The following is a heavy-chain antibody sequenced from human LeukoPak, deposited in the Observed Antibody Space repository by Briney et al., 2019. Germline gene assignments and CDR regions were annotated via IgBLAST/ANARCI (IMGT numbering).Heavy chain of an antibody. J-gene: IGHJ3*02. CDR2: ISWNSGSI. V-gene: IGHV3-9*01. CDR3: AKGDIAAVDGVRGAFDI. CDR1: GFTFSGYS. D-gene: IGHD6-13*01. Sequence: HTGGSLRLSCAGSGFTFSGYSLNWVRQAPGKGLEWVSGISWNSGSIGYADSVKGRFTISRDNAKNSLYLQMNSLRAEDTALYYCAKGDIAAVDGVRGAFDIWGQGTMVTVSS.